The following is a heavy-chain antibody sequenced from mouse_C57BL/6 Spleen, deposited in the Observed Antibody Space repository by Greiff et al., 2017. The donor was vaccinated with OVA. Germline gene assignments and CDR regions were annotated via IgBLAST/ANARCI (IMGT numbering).Heavy chain of an antibody. CDR2: ISDGGSYT. CDR3: ASRDLDWSAWFAY. CDR1: GFTFSSYA. Sequence: EVQRVESGGGLVKPGGSLKLSCAASGFTFSSYAMSWVRQTPEKRLEWVATISDGGSYTYYPDNVKGRFTISRDNAKNNLYLQMGHLKSEDTAMYYCASRDLDWSAWFAYWGQGTLVTVSA. D-gene: IGHD3-3*01. V-gene: IGHV5-4*01. J-gene: IGHJ3*01.